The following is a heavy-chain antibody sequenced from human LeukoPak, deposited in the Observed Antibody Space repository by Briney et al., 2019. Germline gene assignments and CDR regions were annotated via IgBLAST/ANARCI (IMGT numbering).Heavy chain of an antibody. Sequence: GGSLRLSCAASGFTFSGYAMSWVRQAPGKGLEWVSVIRSSGVSTSYADFVKGRFTISRDNSKNTLYLQMNSLRAEDTAVYYCAKGYYASGSSISAFDCWGQGTLVTVSS. V-gene: IGHV3-23*01. J-gene: IGHJ4*02. CDR3: AKGYYASGSSISAFDC. CDR1: GFTFSGYA. D-gene: IGHD3-10*01. CDR2: IRSSGVST.